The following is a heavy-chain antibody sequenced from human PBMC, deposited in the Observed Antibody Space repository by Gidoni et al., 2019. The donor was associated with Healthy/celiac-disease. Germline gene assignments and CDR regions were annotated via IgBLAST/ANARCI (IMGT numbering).Heavy chain of an antibody. CDR1: GFTFSSYA. CDR2: ISYDGSNK. D-gene: IGHD1-20*01. CDR3: ARDTVLGNWNAFDY. Sequence: QVQLVESGGGVVQPGRSLRLSCAASGFTFSSYAMHWVCQAPGKGLEWVAVISYDGSNKYYADSVKGRFTISRDNSKNTLYLQMNSLRAEDTAVYYCARDTVLGNWNAFDYWGQGTLVTVSS. V-gene: IGHV3-30-3*01. J-gene: IGHJ4*02.